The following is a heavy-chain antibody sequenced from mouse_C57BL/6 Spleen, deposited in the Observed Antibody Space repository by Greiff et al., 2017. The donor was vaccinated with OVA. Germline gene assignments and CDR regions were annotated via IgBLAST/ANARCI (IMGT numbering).Heavy chain of an antibody. Sequence: VQLQQSGAELVRPGASVTLSCKASGYTFTDYEMHWVKQTPVHGLEWIGAIDPETGGTAYNQKFKGKAILTADKSSSTAYMELRSLTSEDSAVYYCTRRAAQATDYWGQGTTLTVSS. CDR2: IDPETGGT. D-gene: IGHD3-2*02. V-gene: IGHV1-15*01. CDR3: TRRAAQATDY. J-gene: IGHJ2*01. CDR1: GYTFTDYE.